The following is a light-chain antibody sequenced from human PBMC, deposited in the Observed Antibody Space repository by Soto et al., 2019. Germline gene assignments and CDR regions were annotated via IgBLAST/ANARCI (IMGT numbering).Light chain of an antibody. CDR1: QDISNY. Sequence: DIQMTQYPSSLSTSVGDIVAITCQASQDISNYLNWYQQKPGKAPKLLIYDASNLETGVPSRFSGSGSGTDFTFTISSLQPEDIATYYCQQYDNLPLTFGGGTKVDIK. CDR2: DAS. CDR3: QQYDNLPLT. J-gene: IGKJ4*01. V-gene: IGKV1-33*01.